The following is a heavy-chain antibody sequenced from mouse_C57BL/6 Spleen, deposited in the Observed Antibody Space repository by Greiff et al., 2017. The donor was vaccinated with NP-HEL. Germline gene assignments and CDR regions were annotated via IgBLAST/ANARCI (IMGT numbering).Heavy chain of an antibody. CDR3: AREAGIYDGYYRFAY. Sequence: EVQLQQSGPELVKPGASVKIPCKASGYTFTDYNMDWVKQSHGKSLEWIGDINPNNGGTIYNQKFKGKATLTVDKSSSTAYMELRSLTSEDTAVYYCAREAGIYDGYYRFAYWGQGTLVTVSA. D-gene: IGHD2-3*01. CDR2: INPNNGGT. V-gene: IGHV1-18*01. CDR1: GYTFTDYN. J-gene: IGHJ3*01.